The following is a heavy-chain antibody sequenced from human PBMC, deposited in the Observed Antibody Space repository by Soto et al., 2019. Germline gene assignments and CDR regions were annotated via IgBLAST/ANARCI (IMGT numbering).Heavy chain of an antibody. V-gene: IGHV3-49*03. D-gene: IGHD3-22*01. CDR2: IRSKAYGGTT. Sequence: PGGSLRLSCTASGFTFGEYAMSWFRQAPGKGLEWVGFIRSKAYGGTTEYAASVKGRFTISRDDSKSIAYLQMNSLKTEDTAVYYCTRGPTYYYDSSGYPNDAFDIWGQGTMVTVSS. CDR3: TRGPTYYYDSSGYPNDAFDI. CDR1: GFTFGEYA. J-gene: IGHJ3*02.